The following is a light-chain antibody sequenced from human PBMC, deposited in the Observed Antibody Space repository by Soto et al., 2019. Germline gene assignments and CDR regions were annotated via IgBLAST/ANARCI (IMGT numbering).Light chain of an antibody. CDR3: QQSYSTPLT. CDR1: QSIRSY. CDR2: DAS. V-gene: IGKV1-39*01. J-gene: IGKJ5*01. Sequence: DIHLTQSPTSLSGSVGDKLTIPWRASQSIRSYLNWVQQKTGKAPKILIYDASSLQTGVPSRLSGSGSGKDFYLTISSLQPEDFATYYCQQSYSTPLTCGQGTRLEIK.